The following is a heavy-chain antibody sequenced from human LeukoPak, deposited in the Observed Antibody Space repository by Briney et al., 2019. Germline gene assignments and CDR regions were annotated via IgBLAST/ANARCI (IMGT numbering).Heavy chain of an antibody. V-gene: IGHV4-4*07. CDR2: FQMSGST. Sequence: PLETLSLTCTVFAGSISSDYWSWIRQPAGKGLEWIGRFQMSGSTNYNPSLKRRVTMSVDTSKNNFSLKLSSVTAADAAVDYCGRDGGYSSSWSYYFDYWGQGTLVTVSS. J-gene: IGHJ4*02. CDR1: AGSISSDY. CDR3: GRDGGYSSSWSYYFDY. D-gene: IGHD6-13*01.